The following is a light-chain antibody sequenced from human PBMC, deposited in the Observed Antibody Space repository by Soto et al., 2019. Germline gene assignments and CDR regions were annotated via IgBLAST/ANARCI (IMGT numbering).Light chain of an antibody. CDR2: KAS. CDR3: QQYNSYPWT. CDR1: QSISSW. V-gene: IGKV1-5*03. Sequence: DIQMTQSPSTLSASVGARVTITCRASQSISSWLAWYQQKPGKAPKLLIYKASSLESGVPSRFIGSGSGTEFTLTISSLQPDGFATYYWQQYNSYPWTFGQGTKVEIK. J-gene: IGKJ1*01.